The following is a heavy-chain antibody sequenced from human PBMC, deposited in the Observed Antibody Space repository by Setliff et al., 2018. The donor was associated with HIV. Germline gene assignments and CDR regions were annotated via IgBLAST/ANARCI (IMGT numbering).Heavy chain of an antibody. V-gene: IGHV4-34*01. CDR3: ARVQMAYAAFDV. Sequence: PSETLSLTCAAYGGSLSGYYWSWIRQTPGKGLEWIGEVHYSGRTAYNPSLQSRVAISVDMYRNQFFLRLTSVTAADTSVYYCARVQMAYAAFDVWGQGTMVTVSS. CDR2: VHYSGRT. J-gene: IGHJ3*01. D-gene: IGHD4-17*01. CDR1: GGSLSGYY.